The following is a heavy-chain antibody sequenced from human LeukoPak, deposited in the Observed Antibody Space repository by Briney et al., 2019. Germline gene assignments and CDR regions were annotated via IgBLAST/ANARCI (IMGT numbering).Heavy chain of an antibody. V-gene: IGHV1-2*02. D-gene: IGHD3-22*01. CDR3: VRDDSSGYSTEYFQH. CDR1: GYTFTGYY. J-gene: IGHJ1*01. CDR2: TNPNSRGT. Sequence: ASVKVSCKASGYTFTGYYMHWVRQAPGQGLEWMGWTNPNSRGTNYAQKFQGRVTMTRDTSISTAYMELSRLRSDDTAVYYCVRDDSSGYSTEYFQHWGQGTLVTVSS.